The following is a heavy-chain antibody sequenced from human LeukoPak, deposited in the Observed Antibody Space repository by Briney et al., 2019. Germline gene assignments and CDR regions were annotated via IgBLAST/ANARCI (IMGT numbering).Heavy chain of an antibody. V-gene: IGHV3-30*02. CDR3: VRDHDSNSGAFHF. J-gene: IGHJ3*01. CDR1: GFTFSSYG. CDR2: IRYDGSNK. D-gene: IGHD6-6*01. Sequence: GGSLRLSCAASGFTFSSYGMHWVRQAPGKGLEWVAFIRYDGSNKYYADSVKGRFTISRDNTKNSLYLQINSLRADDTAVYYCVRDHDSNSGAFHFWGQGTMVTVSS.